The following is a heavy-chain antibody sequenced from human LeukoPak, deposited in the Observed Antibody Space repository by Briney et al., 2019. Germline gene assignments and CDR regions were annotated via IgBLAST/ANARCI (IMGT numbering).Heavy chain of an antibody. CDR2: IYYSGRT. D-gene: IGHD5-18*01. V-gene: IGHV4-31*03. Sequence: SETLSLTCTVSGGSISSGGYYWSWIRQHPGKGLEWIGYIYYSGRTYYNPSLKSRVTISVDTSKNQFSLKLSSVTAADTAVYYCARCKWLQPFEYWGQGTLVAVSS. CDR1: GGSISSGGYY. CDR3: ARCKWLQPFEY. J-gene: IGHJ4*02.